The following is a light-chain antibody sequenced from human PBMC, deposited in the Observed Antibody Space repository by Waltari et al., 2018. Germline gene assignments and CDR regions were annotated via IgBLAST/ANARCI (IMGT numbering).Light chain of an antibody. CDR3: QQCYSTPYT. CDR2: DAS. CDR1: QSVSSY. Sequence: EIVLTQSPATLSLSPGERATLSCRASQSVSSYLAWYQKQPGQAPRLLIYDASNRATGIPARFSGSGSGTDFTLTISSLEPEDFAVYYCQQCYSTPYTFGQGTKLEIK. V-gene: IGKV3-11*01. J-gene: IGKJ2*01.